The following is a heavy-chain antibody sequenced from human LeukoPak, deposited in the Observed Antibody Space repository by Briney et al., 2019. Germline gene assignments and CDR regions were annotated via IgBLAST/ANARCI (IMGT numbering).Heavy chain of an antibody. CDR2: ISSSSSYI. Sequence: GGSLRLSCAASGFTVSGTYMSWVRQAPGKGLEWVSSISSSSSYIYYADSVKGRFTISRDNAKNSLYLQMNSLRAEDTAVYYCARDGGYCSSTRCDYYYYTDVWGKGTTVTVSS. CDR3: ARDGGYCSSTRCDYYYYTDV. V-gene: IGHV3-21*01. J-gene: IGHJ6*03. D-gene: IGHD2-2*03. CDR1: GFTVSGTY.